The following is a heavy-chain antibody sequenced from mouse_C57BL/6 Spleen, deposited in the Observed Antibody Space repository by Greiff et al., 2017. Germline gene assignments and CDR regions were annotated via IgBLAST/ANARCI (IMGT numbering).Heavy chain of an antibody. CDR1: GFTFTDYY. CDR2: IRNKANGYTT. V-gene: IGHV7-3*01. CDR3: ARYPPHYYGSGYFDV. D-gene: IGHD1-1*01. Sequence: EVMLVESGGGLVQPGGSLSLSCAASGFTFTDYYMSWVRQPPGKALEWLGFIRNKANGYTTEYSASVKGRFTISRDNSQSILYLQMNALRAEDSATYYCARYPPHYYGSGYFDVWGTGTTVTVSS. J-gene: IGHJ1*03.